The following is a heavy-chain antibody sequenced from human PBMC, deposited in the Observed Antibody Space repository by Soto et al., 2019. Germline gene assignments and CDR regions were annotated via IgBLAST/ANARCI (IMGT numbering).Heavy chain of an antibody. CDR1: GYTFTSYG. D-gene: IGHD2-2*01. CDR3: ARVVGARGFSSTSYLWDNPHYYYYYGMDV. CDR2: ISAYNGNT. V-gene: IGHV1-18*04. Sequence: QVQLVQSGAEVKKPGASVKVSCKASGYTFTSYGISWVRQAPGQGLEWMGWISAYNGNTNYAQKLQARVTMTTDTATSTAYMELRSLGSDDTAVYYCARVVGARGFSSTSYLWDNPHYYYYYGMDVWGQGTTVTVSS. J-gene: IGHJ6*02.